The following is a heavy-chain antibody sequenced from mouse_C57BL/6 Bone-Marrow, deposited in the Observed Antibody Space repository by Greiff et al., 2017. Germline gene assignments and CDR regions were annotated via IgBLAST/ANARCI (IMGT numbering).Heavy chain of an antibody. CDR3: ARGEGYDGYPGDYFDY. J-gene: IGHJ2*01. CDR2: IDPSDSYP. D-gene: IGHD2-3*01. Sequence: QVQLQQPGAELVMPGASVKLSCKASGYTFTSYWMHWVKQRPGQGLEWIGEIDPSDSYPNYNQKFKGKSTLTVDKSSSTAYMQLSSLTSEDSAVYYCARGEGYDGYPGDYFDYWGQGTTLTVSS. CDR1: GYTFTSYW. V-gene: IGHV1-69*01.